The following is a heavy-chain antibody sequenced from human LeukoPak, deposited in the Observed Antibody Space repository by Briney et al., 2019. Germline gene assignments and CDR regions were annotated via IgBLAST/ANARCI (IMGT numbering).Heavy chain of an antibody. CDR1: GFSFRTYS. Sequence: GGSLRLSCAASGFSFRTYSMNWVRQAPGRVLEWVSSISPTSWTIYQADSVKGRFTVSRDNAKNSVFLQMDSLRAEDEAVYYCTRDAGQFVDHDVFDFWGQGTMVTVSS. J-gene: IGHJ3*01. CDR2: ISPTSWTI. V-gene: IGHV3-21*01. D-gene: IGHD3-10*01. CDR3: TRDAGQFVDHDVFDF.